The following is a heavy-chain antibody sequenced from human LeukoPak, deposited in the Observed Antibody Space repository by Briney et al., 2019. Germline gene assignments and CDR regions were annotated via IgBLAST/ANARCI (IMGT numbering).Heavy chain of an antibody. CDR3: ARGRASYDFWSGYLF. Sequence: SETLSLTCDIYGGPFSGYYWSWIRQSPGKGLEWIGEINHSGSTNYNPSLKSRVTISVDTSKNQFSLKLSSVTAADTAVYYCARGRASYDFWSGYLFWGQGTLVTVSS. J-gene: IGHJ4*02. CDR1: GGPFSGYY. V-gene: IGHV4-34*01. CDR2: INHSGST. D-gene: IGHD3-3*01.